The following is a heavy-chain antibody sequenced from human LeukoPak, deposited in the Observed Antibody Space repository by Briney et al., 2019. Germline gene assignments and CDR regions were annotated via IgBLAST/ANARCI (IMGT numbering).Heavy chain of an antibody. J-gene: IGHJ6*02. CDR1: GGSISSGSYW. Sequence: KPSETLSPTCTVSGGSISSGSYWWSWIRQHPEKGLEWIGYVYYSGGTYYNPSLKSRVSISVDTSKNQLSLTLTSVTAADTAVYYCARGHRSSSAYHCNAMDVWGQGTTVTVSS. CDR2: VYYSGGT. D-gene: IGHD2-15*01. V-gene: IGHV4-31*03. CDR3: ARGHRSSSAYHCNAMDV.